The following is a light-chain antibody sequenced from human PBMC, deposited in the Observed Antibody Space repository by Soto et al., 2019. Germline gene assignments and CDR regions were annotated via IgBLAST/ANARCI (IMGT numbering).Light chain of an antibody. CDR1: SSDVGGYNY. Sequence: QSALTQPASMSGSPGQSITISCTGTSSDVGGYNYVSWYQMHPGKAPKLLIYDVSNRPSGVSSRFSASKSGNTASLTISGLQAEDEADYYCSSYTSTDTLYLFGTGTKVTVL. J-gene: IGLJ1*01. CDR2: DVS. V-gene: IGLV2-14*01. CDR3: SSYTSTDTLYL.